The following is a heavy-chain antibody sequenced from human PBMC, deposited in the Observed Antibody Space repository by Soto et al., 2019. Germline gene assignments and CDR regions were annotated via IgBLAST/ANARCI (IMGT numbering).Heavy chain of an antibody. CDR3: ARVRENPYYDFWSGPLGDWFDP. D-gene: IGHD3-3*01. CDR1: GGSFSGYY. Sequence: SETLSLTCAVYGGSFSGYYWSWIRQPPGKGLEWIGEINHSGSTNYNPSLKSRVTISVDTSKNQLSLKLSSVTAADTAVYYCARVRENPYYDFWSGPLGDWFDPWGQGTLVTVSS. V-gene: IGHV4-34*01. CDR2: INHSGST. J-gene: IGHJ5*02.